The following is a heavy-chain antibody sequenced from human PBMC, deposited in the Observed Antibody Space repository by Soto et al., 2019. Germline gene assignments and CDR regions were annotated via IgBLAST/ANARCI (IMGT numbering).Heavy chain of an antibody. Sequence: PGGSLRLSXTTSGFTFGDYALSWVRQAPGKGLEWVGFIRRNAYGGTTDYAASVKGRFTISRDDSKSIAYLQMNSLRTEDTALYYCTRASSLDFDFWGQGSLVTVS. CDR3: TRASSLDFDF. J-gene: IGHJ4*02. D-gene: IGHD3-16*01. CDR2: IRRNAYGGTT. V-gene: IGHV3-49*04. CDR1: GFTFGDYA.